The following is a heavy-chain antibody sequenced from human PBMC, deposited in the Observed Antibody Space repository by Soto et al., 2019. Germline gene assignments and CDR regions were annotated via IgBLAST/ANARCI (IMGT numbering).Heavy chain of an antibody. D-gene: IGHD3-22*01. CDR2: IWYDGSNK. CDR1: GFTFSSYG. CDR3: ASEKDYHDTSGYFDY. V-gene: IGHV3-33*01. J-gene: IGHJ4*02. Sequence: GSLRLSCAASGFTFSSYGMHWVRQAPGKGLEWVAVIWYDGSNKYYADSVKGRFTISRDNSKNTLYLQMNSLRAEDTAVYYCASEKDYHDTSGYFDYWGQGTLVTVSS.